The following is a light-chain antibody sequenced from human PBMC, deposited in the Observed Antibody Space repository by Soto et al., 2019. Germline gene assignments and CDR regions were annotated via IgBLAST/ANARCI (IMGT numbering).Light chain of an antibody. V-gene: IGKV1-39*01. Sequence: DIQMTQSPSSLSASVVDRVTITCRASQSISSYLNWYQQKPGKAPKLLIYAASSLQSGVPSRFSGSGSGTEFTLTITSLQPDDFATYYCQQSYSTPPWTFGQGTKVDIK. CDR3: QQSYSTPPWT. CDR1: QSISSY. CDR2: AAS. J-gene: IGKJ1*01.